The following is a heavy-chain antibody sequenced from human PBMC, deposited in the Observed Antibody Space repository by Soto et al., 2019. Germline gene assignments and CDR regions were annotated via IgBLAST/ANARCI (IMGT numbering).Heavy chain of an antibody. V-gene: IGHV4-31*03. D-gene: IGHD2-15*01. Sequence: SETLSLTGTVSGGSISSGGDYWSWIRQHPGKGLEWIGYIYYSGSTYYNPSLKSRVTISVDTSKNQFSLKLSSVTAADTAVYYCARGYCSGGSCTDYFDYWGQGTLVTVSS. J-gene: IGHJ4*02. CDR3: ARGYCSGGSCTDYFDY. CDR2: IYYSGST. CDR1: GGSISSGGDY.